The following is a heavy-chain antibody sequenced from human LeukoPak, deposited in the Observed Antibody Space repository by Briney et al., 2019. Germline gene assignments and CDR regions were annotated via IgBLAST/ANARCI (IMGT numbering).Heavy chain of an antibody. D-gene: IGHD3-22*01. Sequence: SETLSLTCAVYGGSFSGYYWSWIRQPPGKEPEWIGEINHSGSTNYNPSLKSRVTISVDTSKNQFSLKLSSVTAADTAVYYCARGSRYDSSGYHADYWGQGTLVTVSS. CDR2: INHSGST. V-gene: IGHV4-34*01. CDR3: ARGSRYDSSGYHADY. CDR1: GGSFSGYY. J-gene: IGHJ4*02.